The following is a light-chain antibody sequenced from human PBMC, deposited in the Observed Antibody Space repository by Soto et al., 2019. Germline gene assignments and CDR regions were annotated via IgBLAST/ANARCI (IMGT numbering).Light chain of an antibody. CDR1: SSDVGGYDY. Sequence: QSVLTQPASVSGSPGQSITISCTGTSSDVGGYDYVCWYQQHPGKAPKLIIHDVTNRPSGVSNRFSGSKSGNTASLSISGLQAEGEACYYCSSYTSTSTVLFGGGTKVTVL. CDR2: DVT. CDR3: SSYTSTSTVL. J-gene: IGLJ2*01. V-gene: IGLV2-14*01.